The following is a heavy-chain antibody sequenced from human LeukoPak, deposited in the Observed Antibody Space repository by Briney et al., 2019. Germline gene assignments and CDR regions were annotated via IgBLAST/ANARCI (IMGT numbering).Heavy chain of an antibody. CDR2: ISAYNGNT. Sequence: ASVKVSCKASGYTFTSYGISWVRQAPGQGLEWMGWISAYNGNTNYVQKLQGRVTMTTDTSTSTAYMELRSLRSDDTAVYYCAKDTVGATRRGFFDYWGQGTLVTVSS. J-gene: IGHJ4*02. D-gene: IGHD1-26*01. CDR3: AKDTVGATRRGFFDY. V-gene: IGHV1-18*01. CDR1: GYTFTSYG.